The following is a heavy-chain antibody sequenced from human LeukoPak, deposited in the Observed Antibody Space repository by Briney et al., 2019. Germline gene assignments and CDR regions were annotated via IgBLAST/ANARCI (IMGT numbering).Heavy chain of an antibody. CDR2: IYYSGST. J-gene: IGHJ4*02. CDR1: GGSISSSSYY. CDR3: ARVVTGDPNFDY. V-gene: IGHV4-39*07. Sequence: SETLSLTCTVSGGSISSSSYYWGWIRQPPGKGLEWIGSIYYSGSTYYNPSLKSRVTISVDTSKSQFSLKLSSVTAADTAVYYCARVVTGDPNFDYWGQGTLVTVSS. D-gene: IGHD7-27*01.